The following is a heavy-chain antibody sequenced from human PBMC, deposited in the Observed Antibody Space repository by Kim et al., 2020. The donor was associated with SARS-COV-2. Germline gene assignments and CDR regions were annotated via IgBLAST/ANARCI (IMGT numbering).Heavy chain of an antibody. CDR3: AKVGIGSSCDGCLDY. J-gene: IGHJ4*01. D-gene: IGHD6-13*01. Sequence: GGSLRLSCAASGFTFSSYAMSWVRQPPGKGLEWVAAISGSGGSTYYADPVKGRITISRDTSKNTLHLQMNSLRAEDPAVYYCAKVGIGSSCDGCLDYWG. CDR2: ISGSGGST. V-gene: IGHV3-23*01. CDR1: GFTFSSYA.